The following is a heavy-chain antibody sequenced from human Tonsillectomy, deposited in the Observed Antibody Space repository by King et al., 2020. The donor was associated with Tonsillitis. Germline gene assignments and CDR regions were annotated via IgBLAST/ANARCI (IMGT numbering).Heavy chain of an antibody. D-gene: IGHD6-13*01. Sequence: QLVQSGVEVKKPGASVKVSCKASGYTFTNYGISWVRQAPGQGLEWMGWISAYNGNTDYAQTLQGRVTVTTDTSTSTAYMEVRSLRSDDTAVYYCARDRGLYSRGDASDIWGQRTLVTVSS. J-gene: IGHJ3*02. CDR3: ARDRGLYSRGDASDI. CDR1: GYTFTNYG. V-gene: IGHV1-18*01. CDR2: ISAYNGNT.